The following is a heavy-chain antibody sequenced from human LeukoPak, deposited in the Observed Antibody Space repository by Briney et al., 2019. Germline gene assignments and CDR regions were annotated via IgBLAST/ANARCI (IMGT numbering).Heavy chain of an antibody. CDR1: GFTFSSYS. D-gene: IGHD4-23*01. V-gene: IGHV3-48*02. CDR2: ISSSSSTI. J-gene: IGHJ4*02. Sequence: PGGSLRLSCAASGFTFSSYSMNWVRQAPGKGLEWVSYISSSSSTIYYADSVKGRFTISRDNAKNSLYLQMNSLRDEDTAVYYCARDQGLYGGNSFYFDYWGQGTLVTVSS. CDR3: ARDQGLYGGNSFYFDY.